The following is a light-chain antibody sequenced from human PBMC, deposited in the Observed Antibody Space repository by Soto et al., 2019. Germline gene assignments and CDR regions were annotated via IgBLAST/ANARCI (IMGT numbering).Light chain of an antibody. J-gene: IGKJ4*01. CDR2: GAS. CDR1: QSVSSSY. CDR3: QQYGSSSPTT. Sequence: EIVLTQSPGTLSLSPGERATLSCRAIQSVSSSYLAWYQQKPGQAPRLLIYGASSRATGIPDRFSGSGSGTDFTLTISRLEPEDFAVYYCQQYGSSSPTTFGGGTKVDIK. V-gene: IGKV3-20*01.